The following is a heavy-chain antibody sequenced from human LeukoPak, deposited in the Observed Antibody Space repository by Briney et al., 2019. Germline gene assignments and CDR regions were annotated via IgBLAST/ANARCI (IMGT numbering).Heavy chain of an antibody. J-gene: IGHJ4*02. CDR2: ISYDGSNK. D-gene: IGHD3-22*01. V-gene: IGHV3-30*18. CDR1: GFTFSSYG. CDR3: AKQRGPYYYDSSGYYVFDY. Sequence: PGGSLRLSCAASGFTFSSYGMHWVRQAPGKGLEWVAVISYDGSNKYYADSVKGRFTISRDNSKNTLYLQMNSLRAEDTAVYYCAKQRGPYYYDSSGYYVFDYWGQGTLVTVSS.